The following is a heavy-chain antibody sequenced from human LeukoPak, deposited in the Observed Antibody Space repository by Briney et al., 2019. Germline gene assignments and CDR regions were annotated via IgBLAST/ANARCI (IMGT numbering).Heavy chain of an antibody. CDR3: ARGASCGGDCYWEDYYYYGMDV. Sequence: SETLSLTCAVYGGSFSDYYWSWIRQPPGKGLEWIGEINNSGGTNYNPSLKSRVTISVDTSKNQFSLKVSSATAADTAVYYCARGASCGGDCYWEDYYYYGMDVWGQGTTVTVSS. J-gene: IGHJ6*02. CDR1: GGSFSDYY. CDR2: INNSGGT. D-gene: IGHD2-21*02. V-gene: IGHV4-34*01.